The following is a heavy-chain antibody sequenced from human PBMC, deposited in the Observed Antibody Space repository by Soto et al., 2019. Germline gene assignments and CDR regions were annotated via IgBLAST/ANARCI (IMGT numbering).Heavy chain of an antibody. V-gene: IGHV5-51*01. CDR1: GYDFTNYW. Sequence: PGESLKISCKASGYDFTNYWIAWVRQTPGRGLEWMGMIYPGDSDIRYNPSFRGRVTISADKSITSAFVQWGSLRASDTAMYYCARQIYDSDTGPNFQYYFDSWGQGTPVTVSS. J-gene: IGHJ4*02. D-gene: IGHD3-22*01. CDR2: IYPGDSDI. CDR3: ARQIYDSDTGPNFQYYFDS.